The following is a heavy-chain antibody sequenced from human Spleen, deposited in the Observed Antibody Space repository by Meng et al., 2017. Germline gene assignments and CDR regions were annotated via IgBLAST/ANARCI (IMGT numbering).Heavy chain of an antibody. CDR2: IKSKPDGETI. CDR3: SGHIDY. J-gene: IGHJ4*02. D-gene: IGHD5-12*01. CDR1: GFTFSNAY. V-gene: IGHV3-15*01. Sequence: GQLVGSGGGLVKPGGSLRLSCEGSGFTFSNAYMTWVRQVPGKRLEWVGRIKSKPDGETIDYGAPVKGRFTISRDDSKNTVYLQMNSLKTEDTAVYYCSGHIDYWGQGTLVTVSS.